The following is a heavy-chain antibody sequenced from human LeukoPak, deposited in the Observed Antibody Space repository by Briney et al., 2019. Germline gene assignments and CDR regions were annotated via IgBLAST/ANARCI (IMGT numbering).Heavy chain of an antibody. V-gene: IGHV1-69*13. J-gene: IGHJ4*02. D-gene: IGHD6-19*01. CDR1: GGTFSSYA. CDR2: IIPIFGTA. Sequence: SVKVSCKASGGTFSSYAISWVRQAPGQGLEWMGGIIPIFGTANYAQKFQGRVTITADESTSTAYMELSSLGSEDTAVYYCARDSRSGSSGWYKTYYFDYWGQGTLVTVSS. CDR3: ARDSRSGSSGWYKTYYFDY.